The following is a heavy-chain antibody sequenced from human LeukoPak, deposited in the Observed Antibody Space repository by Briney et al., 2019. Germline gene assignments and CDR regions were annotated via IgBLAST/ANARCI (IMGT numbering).Heavy chain of an antibody. Sequence: PGGSLRLSCAASGIIFSNYWMHWVRQAPGKGLQWVSTITASGTDTFYADSVKGRFTISRDNSKNTLYLQMNSLRAEDTAVYYCAKDIYGSGSSWFDPWGQGTLATVSS. D-gene: IGHD3-10*01. J-gene: IGHJ5*02. CDR2: ITASGTDT. CDR3: AKDIYGSGSSWFDP. CDR1: GIIFSNYW. V-gene: IGHV3-23*01.